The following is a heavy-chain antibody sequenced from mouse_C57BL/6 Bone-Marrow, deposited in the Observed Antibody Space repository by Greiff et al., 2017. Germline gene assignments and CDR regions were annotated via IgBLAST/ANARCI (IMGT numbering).Heavy chain of an antibody. CDR1: GYSITSRSY. CDR2: ISYDGSN. V-gene: IGHV3-6*01. Sequence: EVQLVESGPGLVKPSQSLSLTCSATGYSITSRSYRNWIRQLPGNKLECMGYISYDGSNNYNPALKNRISITRDTSKNQFFLKLNSVTTEDTATYYCAGRSYGYDGAWFAYWGQGTLVTVSA. D-gene: IGHD2-2*01. J-gene: IGHJ3*01. CDR3: AGRSYGYDGAWFAY.